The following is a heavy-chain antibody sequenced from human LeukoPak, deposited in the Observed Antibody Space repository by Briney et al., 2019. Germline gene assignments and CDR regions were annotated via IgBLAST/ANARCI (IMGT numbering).Heavy chain of an antibody. CDR3: ARVSYYYDSSGYPAIDY. V-gene: IGHV3-53*01. D-gene: IGHD3-22*01. J-gene: IGHJ4*02. Sequence: GGSLRLSCAASGFSVSSTYMTWVRQAPGKGLEWVSIFYRGGDRHYADSVKGRFTISRDNAKNSLYLQMNSLRAEDTAVYYCARVSYYYDSSGYPAIDYWGQGTLVTVSS. CDR2: FYRGGDR. CDR1: GFSVSSTY.